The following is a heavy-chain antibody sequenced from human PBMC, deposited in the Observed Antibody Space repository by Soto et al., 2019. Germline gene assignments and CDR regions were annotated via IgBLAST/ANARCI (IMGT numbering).Heavy chain of an antibody. Sequence: QVQLVQSGAEVKKPGASVKVSCKASGYTFTSYAMHWVRQAPGQRLEWMGWINAGNGNTKYSQKFRGRVTITRDTSASTAYMELSSLRSEDTAVYYCARWPAAPSDYWGQGTLVTVSS. D-gene: IGHD2-2*01. CDR2: INAGNGNT. CDR3: ARWPAAPSDY. CDR1: GYTFTSYA. J-gene: IGHJ4*02. V-gene: IGHV1-3*01.